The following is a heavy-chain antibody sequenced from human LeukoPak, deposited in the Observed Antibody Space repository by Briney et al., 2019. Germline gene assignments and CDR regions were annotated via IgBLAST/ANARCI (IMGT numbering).Heavy chain of an antibody. D-gene: IGHD2-2*01. CDR2: ISKTASDI. J-gene: IGHJ4*02. Sequence: PGGSLRLSCAASGFTFSDYYMSWIRQAPGKGLEWVSYISKTASDIYYGDSVKGRFTTSRDNAKNSLYLQMNSLRAEDTAVYYCARGAATPVFDYWGQGTLVTVSS. CDR3: ARGAATPVFDY. V-gene: IGHV3-11*04. CDR1: GFTFSDYY.